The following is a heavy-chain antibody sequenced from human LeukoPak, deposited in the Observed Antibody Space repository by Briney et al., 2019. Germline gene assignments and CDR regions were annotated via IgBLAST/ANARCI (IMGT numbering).Heavy chain of an antibody. CDR1: GFTFSNYA. CDR3: AKGDLSAAAPRAFDF. V-gene: IGHV3-23*01. D-gene: IGHD6-13*01. J-gene: IGHJ3*01. CDR2: ITGSGGGT. Sequence: PGGSLRLSCAASGFTFSNYAMSWARQAPGKGLEWVSAITGSGGGTYYADSVKGRFTISRDNSKNTLYLQMNSLRAEDTAIYYCAKGDLSAAAPRAFDFWGQGTMVTVSS.